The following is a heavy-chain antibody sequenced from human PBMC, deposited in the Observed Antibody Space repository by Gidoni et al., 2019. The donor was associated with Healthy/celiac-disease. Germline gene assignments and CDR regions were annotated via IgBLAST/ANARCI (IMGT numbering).Heavy chain of an antibody. Sequence: EVQLVESGGGLVQPGSSLRLSCAPSGFTFDDYAMHWVRQAPGKGLEWVSGISWNSGSIGYADSVKGRFTISRENAKNSLYLQMNSLRAEDTALYYCAKDRAFWSGSNRGDAFDIWGQGTMVTVSS. CDR3: AKDRAFWSGSNRGDAFDI. D-gene: IGHD3-3*01. CDR2: ISWNSGSI. J-gene: IGHJ3*02. CDR1: GFTFDDYA. V-gene: IGHV3-9*01.